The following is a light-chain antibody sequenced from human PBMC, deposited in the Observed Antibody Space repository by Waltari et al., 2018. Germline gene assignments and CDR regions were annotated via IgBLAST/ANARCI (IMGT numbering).Light chain of an antibody. Sequence: QLVLTQSPSASASLGASVKLTCTLSSGHSSNVIAWLQQQPEKGPRYLMKVNSDGSHSKGDKIPDRFSGSSSGAEHYLTISSLQSEDEADYYCRTGGHGTWVFGGGTKLTVL. CDR2: VNSDGSH. CDR3: RTGGHGTWV. CDR1: SGHSSNV. V-gene: IGLV4-69*01. J-gene: IGLJ3*02.